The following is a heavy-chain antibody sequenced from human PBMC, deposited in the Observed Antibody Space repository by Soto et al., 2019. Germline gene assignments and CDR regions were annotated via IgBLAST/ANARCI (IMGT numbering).Heavy chain of an antibody. CDR1: GYTFTSYG. D-gene: IGHD5-18*01. Sequence: GASVKVSCKASGYTFTSYGISWVRQAPGQGLEWMGWISAYNGNTNYAQKLQGRVTMTTDTSTSTAYMELRSLRSDDTAVYYCARDVTDETWIQLWQTYYYYYYGMDVWGQGTTVTVSS. V-gene: IGHV1-18*01. J-gene: IGHJ6*02. CDR3: ARDVTDETWIQLWQTYYYYYYGMDV. CDR2: ISAYNGNT.